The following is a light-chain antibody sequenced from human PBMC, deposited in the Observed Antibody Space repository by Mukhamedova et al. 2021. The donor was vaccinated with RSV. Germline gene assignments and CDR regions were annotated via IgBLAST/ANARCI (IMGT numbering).Light chain of an antibody. J-gene: IGLJ2*01. CDR2: RDS. V-gene: IGLV3-9*01. CDR3: CSYAGSYTLGV. CDR1: NIGSKN. Sequence: STWGGNNIGSKNVHWYQQKPGQAPVLVIYRDSNRPSGIPERFSGSNSGNTASLTISGLQAEDEADYYCCSYAGSYTLGVFGGGTKLTV.